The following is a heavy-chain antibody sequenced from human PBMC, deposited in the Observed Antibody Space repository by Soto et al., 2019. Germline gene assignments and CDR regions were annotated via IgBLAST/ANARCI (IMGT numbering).Heavy chain of an antibody. Sequence: SVKVSCKASGGTFSSYAISWVRQAPGQGLEWMGGIIPIFGTANYAQKFQGRVTITADESTSTAYMELSSLRSEDTAVYYCARDCIAAADSCGMDVWGQGTTVTVSS. CDR1: GGTFSSYA. D-gene: IGHD6-13*01. CDR3: ARDCIAAADSCGMDV. V-gene: IGHV1-69*13. J-gene: IGHJ6*02. CDR2: IIPIFGTA.